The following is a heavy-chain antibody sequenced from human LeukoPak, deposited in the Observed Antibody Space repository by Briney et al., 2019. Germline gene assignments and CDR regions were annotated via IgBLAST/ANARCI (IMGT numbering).Heavy chain of an antibody. Sequence: PSETLSLTCTVSGGSISSDTYYWSWIRQPAGKGLEWIGRIYTSGSTNYNPSLKSRVTISIDTSKNQFSLKLSSVTAADTALYYCARHNQRYRTRPFDYWGQGTLVTVSS. CDR3: ARHNQRYRTRPFDY. V-gene: IGHV4-61*02. CDR2: IYTSGST. D-gene: IGHD2-2*01. CDR1: GGSISSDTYY. J-gene: IGHJ4*02.